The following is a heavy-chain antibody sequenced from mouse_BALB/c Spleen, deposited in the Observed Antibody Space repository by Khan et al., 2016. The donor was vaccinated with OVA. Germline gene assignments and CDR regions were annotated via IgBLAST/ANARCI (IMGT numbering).Heavy chain of an antibody. CDR1: GYTFTTYW. CDR2: INPTSGYT. CDR3: TRDRIDY. J-gene: IGHJ2*01. V-gene: IGHV1-7*01. Sequence: QVQLKQSGAELAKPGASVKMSCKASGYTFTTYWMHWVKQRPGQGLEWIGYINPTSGYTDYNEKFKDRATWSADKSSRTAYMQLSSLTSEDSAVYYCTRDRIDYWGQGTTLTVSS.